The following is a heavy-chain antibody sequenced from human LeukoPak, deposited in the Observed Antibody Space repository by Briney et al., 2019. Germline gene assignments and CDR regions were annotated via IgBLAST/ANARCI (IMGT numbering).Heavy chain of an antibody. CDR3: ARDPIGYCSGGSCYADY. V-gene: IGHV3-21*01. Sequence: PGGSLRLSCAASGFTFGSYSMNWVRQAPGKGLEWVSSISSSSSYIYYADSLKGRFTISRDNAKNSLYLQMNSLRAKDTAVYYCARDPIGYCSGGSCYADYWGQGTLVTVSS. CDR2: ISSSSSYI. CDR1: GFTFGSYS. D-gene: IGHD2-15*01. J-gene: IGHJ4*02.